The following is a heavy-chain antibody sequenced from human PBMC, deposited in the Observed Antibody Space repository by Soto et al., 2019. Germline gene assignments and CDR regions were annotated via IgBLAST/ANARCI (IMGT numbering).Heavy chain of an antibody. Sequence: GGSLRLSCAASRFTFTTFGMHWVRQAPGKGLEWVAVVSHDGSHEYYADSVKGRFTISRDNSKNTLFLQMNSLRPEDTALYYSLKDHTSGWSPLYYYSGMDVWGQGTTVTVSS. CDR2: VSHDGSHE. CDR3: LKDHTSGWSPLYYYSGMDV. J-gene: IGHJ6*02. D-gene: IGHD6-19*01. CDR1: RFTFTTFG. V-gene: IGHV3-30*18.